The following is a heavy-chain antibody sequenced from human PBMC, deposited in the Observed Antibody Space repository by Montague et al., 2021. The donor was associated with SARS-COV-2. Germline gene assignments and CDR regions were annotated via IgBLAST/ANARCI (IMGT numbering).Heavy chain of an antibody. V-gene: IGHV4-34*12. CDR1: GGSFSGYY. CDR3: SRDCYYGSGTSLGMDV. J-gene: IGHJ6*02. Sequence: SETLSLTCAVYGGSFSGYYWSWIRQPPGKGLEWIGEIIHSGSTNYYPSLKSRVNISVDTYKNQFSLKLSSGTAADTAVYYCSRDCYYGSGTSLGMDVWGQGTPVTVSS. CDR2: IIHSGST. D-gene: IGHD3-10*01.